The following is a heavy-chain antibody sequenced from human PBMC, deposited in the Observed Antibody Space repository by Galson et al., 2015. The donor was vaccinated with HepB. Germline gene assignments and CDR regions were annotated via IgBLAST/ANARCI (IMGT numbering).Heavy chain of an antibody. CDR1: EFTFSSYG. CDR3: AKGGRQTNDYGNY. V-gene: IGHV3-30*18. D-gene: IGHD5-12*01. CDR2: ISYDGGKK. Sequence: SLRLSCAASEFTFSSYGMHWVRQAPGKGLEWLAVISYDGGKKYHADSVKGRFTISRDNSKNTLYLQMDSLRAEDTAVYYCAKGGRQTNDYGNYWGQGTLVTVSS. J-gene: IGHJ4*02.